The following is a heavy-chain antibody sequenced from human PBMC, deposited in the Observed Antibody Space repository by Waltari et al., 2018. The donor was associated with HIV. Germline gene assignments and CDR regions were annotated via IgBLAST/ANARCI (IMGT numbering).Heavy chain of an antibody. Sequence: DVQLVESGGGLVKPGQSLRLSCIASGFTFDIFTMTWVRQAPGGGLEWVASISKSGYYVYYSDSLKGRVTISRDNAKKSLLLQVNSLTADDTGLYFCVRDRTSETTGDFDSWGQGVPVFVSS. CDR1: GFTFDIFT. CDR3: VRDRTSETTGDFDS. D-gene: IGHD1-1*01. J-gene: IGHJ4*02. V-gene: IGHV3-21*01. CDR2: ISKSGYYV.